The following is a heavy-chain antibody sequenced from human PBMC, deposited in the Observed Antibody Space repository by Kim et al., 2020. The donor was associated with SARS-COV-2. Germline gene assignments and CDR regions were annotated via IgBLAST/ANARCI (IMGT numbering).Heavy chain of an antibody. J-gene: IGHJ4*02. CDR3: AREYLCSGGSCYAFDY. V-gene: IGHV3-30*04. CDR1: GFTFSSYA. D-gene: IGHD2-15*01. Sequence: GGSLRLSCAASGFTFSSYAMHWVRQAPGKGLEWVAVISYDGSNKYYADSVKGRFTISRDNSKNTLYLQMNSLRAEDTAVYYCAREYLCSGGSCYAFDYWGQGTLVTVSS. CDR2: ISYDGSNK.